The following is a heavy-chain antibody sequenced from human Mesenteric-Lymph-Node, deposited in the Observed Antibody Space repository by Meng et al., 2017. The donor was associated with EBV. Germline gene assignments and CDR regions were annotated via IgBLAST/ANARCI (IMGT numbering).Heavy chain of an antibody. CDR2: INDDETIT. Sequence: VQLVESGGGLVQPGGSLRLSCAASGFTFSSYWMHWVRQPPGKGLVWVSRINDDETITTYADSVKGRLTISRDNTKNTLYLQMNSLKVEDTAVYYCARVAAAGANFDYWGRGTLVTVSS. D-gene: IGHD6-13*01. J-gene: IGHJ4*02. CDR3: ARVAAAGANFDY. CDR1: GFTFSSYW. V-gene: IGHV3-74*01.